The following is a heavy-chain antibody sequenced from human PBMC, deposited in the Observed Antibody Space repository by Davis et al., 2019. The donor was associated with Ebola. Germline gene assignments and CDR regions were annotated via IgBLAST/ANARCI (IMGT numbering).Heavy chain of an antibody. V-gene: IGHV3-23*01. CDR1: GFTFSSYW. CDR3: AKGGLGTYYKYGTDV. J-gene: IGHJ6*02. CDR2: ISGNGGFT. D-gene: IGHD7-27*01. Sequence: PGGSLRLSCAASGFTFSSYWMAWVRQAPGKGPEWVSSISGNGGFTYYAESVKGRFTISRDNSKNTLHLQMNSLRAEDTAIYYCAKGGLGTYYKYGTDVWGQGTTVTVSS.